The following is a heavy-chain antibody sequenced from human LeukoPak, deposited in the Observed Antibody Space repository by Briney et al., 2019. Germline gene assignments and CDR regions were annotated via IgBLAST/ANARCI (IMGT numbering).Heavy chain of an antibody. Sequence: ASVKVSCKASGYTFSSYAISWVRQAPGQGLEWMGWISAYNGNTNYAQKLQGRVTMTTDTSTSTAYTELRSLRSDDTALYFCARDDGSRARYFDSWGQGTLVTVSS. V-gene: IGHV1-18*01. CDR1: GYTFSSYA. CDR2: ISAYNGNT. J-gene: IGHJ4*02. CDR3: ARDDGSRARYFDS. D-gene: IGHD2-2*01.